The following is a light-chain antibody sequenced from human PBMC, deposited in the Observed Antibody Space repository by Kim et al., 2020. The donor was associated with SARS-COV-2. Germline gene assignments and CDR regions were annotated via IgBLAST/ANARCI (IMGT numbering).Light chain of an antibody. J-gene: IGLJ2*01. CDR3: DSRDNNGNHL. V-gene: IGLV3-19*01. Sequence: SSELTQDPAVSVALGQTVTITCQGDSLRSYYANWSQQKSGQAPVLVIYGKNNRPSGISYRFSASYSGNSASLTITGAQAEDEADYYCDSRDNNGNHLFGGGTKLTVL. CDR2: GKN. CDR1: SLRSYY.